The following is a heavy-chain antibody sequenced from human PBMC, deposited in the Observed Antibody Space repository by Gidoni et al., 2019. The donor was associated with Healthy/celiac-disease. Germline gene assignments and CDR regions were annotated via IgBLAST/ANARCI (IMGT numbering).Heavy chain of an antibody. D-gene: IGHD2-15*01. CDR2: IRSKAYGGTT. CDR3: TVCSGGSCDLGDWFDP. CDR1: GFTFGYYA. Sequence: EVQLVESGGGLVQPGRSLSLSCTASGFTFGYYAMSWVRQAPGKGLEWVGFIRSKAYGGTTEDAASEKGRFTISRDDSKSIAYLQMNSLKTEDTAVYYCTVCSGGSCDLGDWFDPWGQGTLVTVSS. V-gene: IGHV3-49*04. J-gene: IGHJ5*02.